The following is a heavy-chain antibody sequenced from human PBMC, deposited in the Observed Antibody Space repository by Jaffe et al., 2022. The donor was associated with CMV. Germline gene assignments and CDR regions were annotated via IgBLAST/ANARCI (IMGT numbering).Heavy chain of an antibody. J-gene: IGHJ1*01. Sequence: EVQLVESGGGLVQPGGSLRLSCAASGFTFSSYAMSWVRQAPGKGLEWVSAISGSGGSTYYADSVKGRFTISRDNSKNTLYLQMNSLRAEDTAVYYCAKEYYYDSSGSPRAGYFQHWGQGTLVTVSS. CDR2: ISGSGGST. D-gene: IGHD3-22*01. CDR3: AKEYYYDSSGSPRAGYFQH. V-gene: IGHV3-23*04. CDR1: GFTFSSYA.